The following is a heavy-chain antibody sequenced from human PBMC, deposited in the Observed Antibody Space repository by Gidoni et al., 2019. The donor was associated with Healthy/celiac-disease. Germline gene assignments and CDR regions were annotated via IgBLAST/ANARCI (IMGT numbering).Heavy chain of an antibody. D-gene: IGHD3-3*01. CDR3: ASGSITIFGVASSLQAQDGMDV. V-gene: IGHV1-69*02. Sequence: QVQLVQSGAEVKKPGSSVKVSCKDSGGTFSSYTISWVRQAPGQGLEWMGRIIPILGIANYAQKFQGRVTITADKSTSTAYMELSSLRSEDTAVYYCASGSITIFGVASSLQAQDGMDVWGQGTTVTVSS. CDR2: IIPILGIA. J-gene: IGHJ6*02. CDR1: GGTFSSYT.